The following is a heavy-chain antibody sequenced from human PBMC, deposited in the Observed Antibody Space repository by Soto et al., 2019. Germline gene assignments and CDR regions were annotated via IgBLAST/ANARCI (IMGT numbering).Heavy chain of an antibody. J-gene: IGHJ1*01. V-gene: IGHV3-15*01. CDR2: IKRRSDGGTA. CDR3: TTATYGDYKKYFQD. Sequence: EVQLVESGGGLVKPGGSLRLSCAASGFSFSNAWMSWVRQAPERGLEWVGHIKRRSDGGTADYAAPVKGRFTISRDDSKNTLYLQMNSLTTKDTAVYHCTTATYGDYKKYFQDWGQGTLVTVSS. CDR1: GFSFSNAW. D-gene: IGHD4-17*01.